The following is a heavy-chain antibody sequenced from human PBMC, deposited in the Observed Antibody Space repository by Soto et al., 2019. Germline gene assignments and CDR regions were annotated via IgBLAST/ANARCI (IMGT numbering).Heavy chain of an antibody. D-gene: IGHD2-15*01. CDR3: ARQPEDPQTPYNWFDP. CDR1: GGSISSYY. V-gene: IGHV4-59*08. J-gene: IGHJ5*02. CDR2: IYYSGST. Sequence: PSETLSLTCTVSGGSISSYYWSWIRQPPGKGLEWIGYIYYSGSTNYNPSLKGRVTISVDTSKNQFSLKLSSVTTADTAVYYCARQPEDPQTPYNWFDPWGQGTLVTVSS.